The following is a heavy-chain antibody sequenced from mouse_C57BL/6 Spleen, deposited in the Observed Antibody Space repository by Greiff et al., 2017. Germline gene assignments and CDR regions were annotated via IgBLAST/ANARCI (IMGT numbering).Heavy chain of an antibody. Sequence: QVHVKQSGPGLVQPSQSLSITCTVSGFSLTSYGVHWVRQSPGKGLEWLGVIWRGGRTDYNAAFMSRLSITKDNSKSQVFFKMNSLQADDTAIYYWGKEGEELPLFAGWGQGATLTVSS. J-gene: IGHJ2*01. CDR1: GFSLTSYG. CDR2: IWRGGRT. D-gene: IGHD2-12*01. V-gene: IGHV2-5*01. CDR3: GKEGEELPLFAG.